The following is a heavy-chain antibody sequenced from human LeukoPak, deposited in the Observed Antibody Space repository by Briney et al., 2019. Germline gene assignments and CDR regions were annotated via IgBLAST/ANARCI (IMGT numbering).Heavy chain of an antibody. CDR1: GFTFSTYA. CDR3: AKGKGSSGWYD. V-gene: IGHV3-23*01. CDR2: VSDSGSGI. J-gene: IGHJ4*02. D-gene: IGHD6-19*01. Sequence: PGGSLRLSCAASGFTFSTYAMSWVRQAPGRGLEWVSAVSDSGSGIYYADSVKGRFTISRDNSKNTLYLQMTSLRAEDTALYYCAKGKGSSGWYDWGQGTLVTVSS.